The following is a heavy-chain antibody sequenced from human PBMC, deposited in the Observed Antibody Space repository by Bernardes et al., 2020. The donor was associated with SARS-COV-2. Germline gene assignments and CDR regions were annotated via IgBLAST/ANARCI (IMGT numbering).Heavy chain of an antibody. Sequence: ETLSLTCTVSGGYIDSNHWAWIRQSPGKGLEWVANINQDGSETFYVDSVKGRFTISRDNAKNSLFMEMNTLRAEDTAVYYCARIYSTSSFDFDYWGQGTLVTVSS. D-gene: IGHD6-6*01. V-gene: IGHV3-7*01. CDR2: INQDGSET. J-gene: IGHJ4*02. CDR3: ARIYSTSSFDFDY. CDR1: GGYIDSNH.